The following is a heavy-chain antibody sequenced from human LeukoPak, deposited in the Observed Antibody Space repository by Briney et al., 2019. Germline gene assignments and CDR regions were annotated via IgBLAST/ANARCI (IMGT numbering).Heavy chain of an antibody. V-gene: IGHV1-69*05. CDR2: IIPIFGTA. Sequence: SVKVSCKASGGTFSSYAISWVRQAPGQGLEWMGGIIPIFGTANYAQKFQGRVTITRDTSASTAYMELSSLRSEDTAVYYCARALFWNVGAHDYWGQGTLVTVSS. CDR3: ARALFWNVGAHDY. CDR1: GGTFSSYA. J-gene: IGHJ4*02. D-gene: IGHD1-1*01.